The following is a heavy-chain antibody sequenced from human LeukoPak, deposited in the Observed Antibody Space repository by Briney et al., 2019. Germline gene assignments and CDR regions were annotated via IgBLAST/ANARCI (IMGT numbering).Heavy chain of an antibody. Sequence: SETLSLTCIVSGGSISSGSYYWSWIRQPAGKGLEWIGRMYTSGSTNYNPSLKSRVTISVDTSKNQFSLKLSSVTAADTAVYYCARGFAPQLTVLRYFDWLSPVYYYYMDVWGKGTTVTVSS. CDR2: MYTSGST. CDR1: GGSISSGSYY. J-gene: IGHJ6*03. D-gene: IGHD3-9*01. CDR3: ARGFAPQLTVLRYFDWLSPVYYYYMDV. V-gene: IGHV4-61*02.